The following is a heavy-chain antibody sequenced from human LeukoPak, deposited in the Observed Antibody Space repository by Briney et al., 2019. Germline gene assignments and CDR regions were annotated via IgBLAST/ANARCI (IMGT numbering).Heavy chain of an antibody. V-gene: IGHV1-69*01. CDR1: GGTFTIYA. CDR3: ASYSVVTATLYYYYYGMAV. Sequence: ASGTVSFTSSGGTFTIYAISWVGQAPGQGQEWMGGIIIIFGTAKYAKKFQGRVKITSDESRNTANMELSRQRERETAGYYCASYSVVTATLYYYYYGMAVWGQGPTVTAPS. J-gene: IGHJ6*02. CDR2: IIIIFGTA. D-gene: IGHD2-21*02.